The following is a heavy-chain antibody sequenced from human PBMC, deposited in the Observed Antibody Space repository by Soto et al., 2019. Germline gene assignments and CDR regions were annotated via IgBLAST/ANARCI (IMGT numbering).Heavy chain of an antibody. Sequence: SETLSLTCTVSGGSISSYYWSWIRQPPGKGLEWIGYIYYSGSTNYNPSLKSRVTISVDTSKNQFSLKLSSVTAADTAVYYCAREGGDIVVVPAAIDGLSGWFDPWGQGTLVTVSS. V-gene: IGHV4-59*01. CDR2: IYYSGST. D-gene: IGHD2-2*02. J-gene: IGHJ5*02. CDR3: AREGGDIVVVPAAIDGLSGWFDP. CDR1: GGSISSYY.